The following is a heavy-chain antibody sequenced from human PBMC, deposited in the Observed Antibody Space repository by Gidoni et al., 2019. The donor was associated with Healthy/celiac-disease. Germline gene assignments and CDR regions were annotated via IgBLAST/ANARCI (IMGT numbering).Heavy chain of an antibody. CDR1: GGSISSSSYY. J-gene: IGHJ5*02. V-gene: IGHV4-39*01. CDR2: IYYSGST. CDR3: AGMVWFGELRWFDP. D-gene: IGHD3-10*01. Sequence: QLQLQESGPGLVKPSETLSLTCTVSGGSISSSSYYWGWIRQPPGKGLAWIGSIYYSGSTYYNPSLKSRVTISVDTSKNQFSLKLSSVTAADTAVYYCAGMVWFGELRWFDPWGQGTLVTVSS.